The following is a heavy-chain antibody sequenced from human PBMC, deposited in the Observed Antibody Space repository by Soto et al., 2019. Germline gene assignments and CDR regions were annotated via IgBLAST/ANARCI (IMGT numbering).Heavy chain of an antibody. CDR3: ARVSFLAPVTGAEIFDL. V-gene: IGHV1-8*01. Sequence: QVQLVQSGAEVKKPGASVKVSCKASGYSFTSYDMNWVRQAPGQGLEWMGWVNPNSGDTDYAQKFQDRVTMTTDTSIRTVYMELSSLRSEDTAVYYCARVSFLAPVTGAEIFDLWGQGTMVTVSS. CDR1: GYSFTSYD. D-gene: IGHD2-21*02. CDR2: VNPNSGDT. J-gene: IGHJ3*01.